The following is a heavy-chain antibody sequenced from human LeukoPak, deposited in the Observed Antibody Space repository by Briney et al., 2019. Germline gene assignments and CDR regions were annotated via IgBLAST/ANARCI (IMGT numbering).Heavy chain of an antibody. J-gene: IGHJ4*02. Sequence: SETLSLTCSVSGGSISRYYWSWVRQPPGRGLEWIGYIYNNAGTSYSPSLKSRLFMSVDTSTNKVSLKLRSVTEADTAIYYCAREGRDGYNEYWGQGTLVIVSS. CDR1: GGSISRYY. CDR3: AREGRDGYNEY. D-gene: IGHD5-24*01. CDR2: IYNNAGT. V-gene: IGHV4-59*01.